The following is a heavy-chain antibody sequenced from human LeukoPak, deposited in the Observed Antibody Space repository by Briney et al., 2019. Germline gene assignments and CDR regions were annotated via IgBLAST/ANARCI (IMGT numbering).Heavy chain of an antibody. CDR2: ISSSSSYI. D-gene: IGHD5-18*01. CDR1: GFTFSSYS. Sequence: GGSLRLSCAASGFTFSSYSMNWVRQAPGKGLEWVSSISSSSSYIYYADSVKGRFTISRDNAKNSLYLQMNSLRAEDTAVYYCAREPRDTAMVIRIFSWGQGTLVTVSS. V-gene: IGHV3-21*01. J-gene: IGHJ4*02. CDR3: AREPRDTAMVIRIFS.